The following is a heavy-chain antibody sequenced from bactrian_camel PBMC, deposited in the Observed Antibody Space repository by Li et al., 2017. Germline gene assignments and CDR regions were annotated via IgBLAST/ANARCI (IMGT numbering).Heavy chain of an antibody. CDR2: IRPDGGNT. J-gene: IGHJ4*01. Sequence: HVQLVESGGGLVQPGGSLRLSCAASGFTFSNYYMSWVRQAPGKGLEWVSSIRPDGGNTYYADSVKGRFTISRDNAKNTVALQMNSLKSEDTALYYCVTSAVVAGPPTAAHWGQATQVTVS. CDR3: VTSAVVAGPPTAAH. D-gene: IGHD6*01. V-gene: IGHV3-2*01. CDR1: GFTFSNYY.